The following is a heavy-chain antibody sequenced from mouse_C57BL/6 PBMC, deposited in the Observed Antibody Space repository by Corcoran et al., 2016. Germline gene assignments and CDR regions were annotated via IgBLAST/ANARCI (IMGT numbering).Heavy chain of an antibody. J-gene: IGHJ3*01. D-gene: IGHD2-3*01. CDR2: INPYNGGT. CDR3: ARGDGYCSWFAY. Sequence: EVQLQQSGPVLVKPGASVKMSCKASGFTFTDYYMNWVQQSHGKSLEWIGVINPYNGGTSYNQKFKGKATLTVDKSSGTAYMELNSLTSEDSAVYYCARGDGYCSWFAYWGQGTLVTVSA. CDR1: GFTFTDYY. V-gene: IGHV1-19*01.